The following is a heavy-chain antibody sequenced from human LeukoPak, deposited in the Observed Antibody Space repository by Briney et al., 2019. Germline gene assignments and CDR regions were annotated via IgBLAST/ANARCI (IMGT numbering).Heavy chain of an antibody. V-gene: IGHV3-30*04. J-gene: IGHJ4*02. CDR1: GFTFSSYA. Sequence: SGGSLRLSCAASGFTFSSYAMHWVRQAPGKGLEWVAVISYDGSNKYYADSVKGRFTISRDNSKNTLYLQMNSLRAEDTAVYYCANGLQLYSSGWIDYWGQGTLVTVSS. CDR3: ANGLQLYSSGWIDY. D-gene: IGHD6-19*01. CDR2: ISYDGSNK.